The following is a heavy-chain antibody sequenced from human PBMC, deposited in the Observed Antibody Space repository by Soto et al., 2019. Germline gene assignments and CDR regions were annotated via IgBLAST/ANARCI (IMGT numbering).Heavy chain of an antibody. D-gene: IGHD2-21*02. J-gene: IGHJ4*02. CDR2: ISYDGSTE. CDR1: GFTFSPYT. V-gene: IGHV3-30-3*01. Sequence: QVQLVESGGGVIQPGRSLRLSCAASGFTFSPYTMHWVRQAPGKGLEWVAVISYDGSTEYNPDSVKGRFTISGDNPKNTVYLQINSLRVEDTAIYYCARGGGFCGADCYKGGIDYWGQGTLVTVAS. CDR3: ARGGGFCGADCYKGGIDY.